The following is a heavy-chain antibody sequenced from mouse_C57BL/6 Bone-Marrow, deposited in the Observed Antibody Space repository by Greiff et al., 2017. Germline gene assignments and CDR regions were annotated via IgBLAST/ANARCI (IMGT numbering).Heavy chain of an antibody. Sequence: EVQLVESGGDLVKPGGSLKLSCAASGFTFSSYGMSWVRQTPDKRLEWVATISSGGSYTYYPDSVKGRFTISRDNAKNTLYLQMISLKSEDTAMYYCARRSYGSSLDYWGQGTTLTVSS. V-gene: IGHV5-6*01. D-gene: IGHD1-1*01. CDR1: GFTFSSYG. J-gene: IGHJ2*01. CDR3: ARRSYGSSLDY. CDR2: ISSGGSYT.